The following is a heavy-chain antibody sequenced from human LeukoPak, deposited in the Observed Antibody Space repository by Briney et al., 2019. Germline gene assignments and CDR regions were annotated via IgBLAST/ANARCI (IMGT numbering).Heavy chain of an antibody. Sequence: PGGSLRLSCAASGFTFSSYSMNWVRQAPGKGLEWVSYISSSSSTIYYADSVKGRFTISRDNAKNSLYLQMNSLRAEDTAVYYCARIALSRWIVVVPAPYAFDIWGQGTMVTVSS. D-gene: IGHD2-2*01. V-gene: IGHV3-48*01. CDR1: GFTFSSYS. J-gene: IGHJ3*02. CDR2: ISSSSSTI. CDR3: ARIALSRWIVVVPAPYAFDI.